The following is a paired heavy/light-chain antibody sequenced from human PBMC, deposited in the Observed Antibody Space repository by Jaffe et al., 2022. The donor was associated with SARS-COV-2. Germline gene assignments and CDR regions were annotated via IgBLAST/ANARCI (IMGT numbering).Heavy chain of an antibody. CDR2: ISGNGGAT. D-gene: IGHD3-10*01. V-gene: IGHV3-23*01. CDR3: AKGSGDSRPYYFDF. Sequence: EVQLLESGGDLAQPGGSLRLSCAASGFIFNSCSMSWVRQTPGKGLEWVAAISGNGGATYHADSVKGRFTIFRDNSKNTLYLQMNSLRADDTAIYYCAKGSGDSRPYYFDFWGQGALVTVSS. CDR1: GFIFNSCS. J-gene: IGHJ4*02.
Light chain of an antibody. Sequence: EIVLTQSPGTLSLSPGERASLSCRASQSVSSSLAWYQQKPGQPPRLLIYAASSRATGIPDRFSGGGSGTDFTLTISRLEPEDFAVYYCQQYGSSRAFGQGTKVEIK. CDR3: QQYGSSRA. CDR2: AAS. CDR1: QSVSSS. J-gene: IGKJ1*01. V-gene: IGKV3-20*01.